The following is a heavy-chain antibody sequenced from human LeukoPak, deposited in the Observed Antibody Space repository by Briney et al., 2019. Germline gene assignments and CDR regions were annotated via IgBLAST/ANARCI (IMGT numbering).Heavy chain of an antibody. V-gene: IGHV3-15*01. CDR3: TTESYDR. J-gene: IGHJ4*02. CDR2: ILSKSEGGTA. CDR1: GFTFYSYA. Sequence: PGGSLRLSCAASGFTFYSYAMSWVRQAPGKGLEWVGRILSKSEGGTADYSSPVKGRFTISRDDSKNTLYLQMDSLKTEDTAIYYCTTESYDRWGQGTLVTVSS. D-gene: IGHD3-22*01.